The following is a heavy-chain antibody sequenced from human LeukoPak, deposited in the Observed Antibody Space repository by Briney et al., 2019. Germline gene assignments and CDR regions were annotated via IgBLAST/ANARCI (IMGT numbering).Heavy chain of an antibody. CDR2: IYYSGST. CDR3: ARLGVVSGFDY. V-gene: IGHV4-39*01. J-gene: IGHJ4*02. Sequence: SSETLSLTCTVSGVSISSSSYFWDWIRQPPGKGLEWIGCIYYSGSTYYNPSLKSRVTISVDTSKNQFSLRLSSVTATDTAAYYCARLGVVSGFDYWGQGTLVTVSS. CDR1: GVSISSSSYF. D-gene: IGHD3-3*01.